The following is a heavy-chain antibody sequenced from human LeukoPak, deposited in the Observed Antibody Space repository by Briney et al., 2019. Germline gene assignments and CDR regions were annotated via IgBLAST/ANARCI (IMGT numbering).Heavy chain of an antibody. J-gene: IGHJ4*02. Sequence: GGSLRLSCAASGFTFSSYWMSWVRQAPGKGLEWVANIKQDGSEKYYVDSVKGRFTISRDNAKNSLYLQMNSLRAEDTAVYYCANYPGIYVGAPNYFDYWGQGTLVTVSS. V-gene: IGHV3-7*01. CDR1: GFTFSSYW. D-gene: IGHD1-26*01. CDR2: IKQDGSEK. CDR3: ANYPGIYVGAPNYFDY.